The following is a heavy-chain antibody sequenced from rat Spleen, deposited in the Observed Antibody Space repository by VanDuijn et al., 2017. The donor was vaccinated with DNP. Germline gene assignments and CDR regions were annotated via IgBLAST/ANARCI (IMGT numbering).Heavy chain of an antibody. Sequence: EVQLVESGGGLVQPGRSMKLSCAASGFTFSNYYLAWVRQAPAKGLEWVASLGTGGGNPYYRDSVKGRFTISRDNAKSTLYLQVNSLRSEDTATYYCTSNPHIRTAAPFDYWGQGVMVTVSS. CDR1: GFTFSNYY. V-gene: IGHV5-25*01. CDR3: TSNPHIRTAAPFDY. CDR2: LGTGGGNP. D-gene: IGHD3-8*01. J-gene: IGHJ2*01.